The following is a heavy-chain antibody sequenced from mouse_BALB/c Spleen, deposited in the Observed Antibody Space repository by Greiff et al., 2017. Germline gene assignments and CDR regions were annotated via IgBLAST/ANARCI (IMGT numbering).Heavy chain of an antibody. V-gene: IGHV5-9-4*01. CDR2: ISSGGSYT. CDR1: GFTFSSYA. CDR3: ARDDGSSPYWYFDV. Sequence: EVNVVESGGGLVKPGGSLKLSCAASGFTFSSYAMSWVRQSPEKRLEWVAEISSGGSYTYYPDTVTGRFTISRDNAKNTLYLEMSSLRSEDTAMYYCARDDGSSPYWYFDVWGAGTTVTVSS. J-gene: IGHJ1*01. D-gene: IGHD1-1*01.